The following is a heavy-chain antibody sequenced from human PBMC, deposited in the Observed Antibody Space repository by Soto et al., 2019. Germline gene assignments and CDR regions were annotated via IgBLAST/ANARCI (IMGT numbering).Heavy chain of an antibody. CDR3: AKATLRYYDFCSGYFRHPHYAMDV. CDR2: ISYDGSNK. V-gene: IGHV3-30*18. D-gene: IGHD3-3*01. CDR1: GFTFSSYG. J-gene: IGHJ6*02. Sequence: GGSLRLSSAASGFTFSSYGMHWVRQAPGKGLEWVAVISYDGSNKYYADSVKGRFTISRDNSKNTLYLQMNSLRAEDTAVYYCAKATLRYYDFCSGYFRHPHYAMDVSGPALMVTGSS.